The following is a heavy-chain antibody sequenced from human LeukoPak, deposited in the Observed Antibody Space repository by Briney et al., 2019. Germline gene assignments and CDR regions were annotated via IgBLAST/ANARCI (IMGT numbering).Heavy chain of an antibody. Sequence: GGSLRLSCAASGLTFSSYSMNWVRQAPGKGLEWVSSISSSSSYIYYADSVKGRFTISRDNAKNSLYLQMNSLRAEDTAVYYCAKYSSSSGRSDYWGQGTLVTVSS. CDR1: GLTFSSYS. D-gene: IGHD6-6*01. CDR3: AKYSSSSGRSDY. V-gene: IGHV3-21*01. CDR2: ISSSSSYI. J-gene: IGHJ4*02.